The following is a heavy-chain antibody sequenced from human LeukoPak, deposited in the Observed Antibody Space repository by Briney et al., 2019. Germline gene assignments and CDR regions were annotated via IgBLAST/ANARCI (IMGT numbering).Heavy chain of an antibody. D-gene: IGHD3/OR15-3a*01. CDR2: INHSGST. CDR1: GGSFSGYY. Sequence: PSETLSLTCAVYGGSFSGYYWSWIRRPPGKGLEWIGEINHSGSTYYNASLKSQVSISIDTSKNQFSLRLTSVTAADTAVYYCARQTGSGLFILPGGQGTLVTVSS. V-gene: IGHV4-34*01. J-gene: IGHJ4*02. CDR3: ARQTGSGLFILP.